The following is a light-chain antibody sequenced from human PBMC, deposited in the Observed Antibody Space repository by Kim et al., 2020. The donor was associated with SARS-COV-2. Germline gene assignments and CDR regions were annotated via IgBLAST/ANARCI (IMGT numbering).Light chain of an antibody. CDR1: QGISNS. Sequence: DIQMAQSPSSLSASVGDRVTITCRASQGISNSLAWYRQKPGKVPMLLIYGASTLRSGVPSRFRGSGSGTAFTLTISSLQPEDAATYYCQKYNSAPWTFVQGTKVDIK. CDR2: GAS. CDR3: QKYNSAPWT. V-gene: IGKV1-27*01. J-gene: IGKJ1*01.